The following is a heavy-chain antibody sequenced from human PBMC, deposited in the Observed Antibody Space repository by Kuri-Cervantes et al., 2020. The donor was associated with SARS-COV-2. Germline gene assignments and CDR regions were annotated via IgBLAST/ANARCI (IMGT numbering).Heavy chain of an antibody. CDR2: IYYSGST. V-gene: IGHV4-39*01. J-gene: IGHJ4*02. D-gene: IGHD2-15*01. CDR1: GGSISSSSYY. CDR3: ARKRGTDIVVVVNSYFDY. Sequence: ESLKISCTVSGGSISSSSYYWGWIRQPPGKGLEWIGSIYYSGSTYYNPSLKSRVTISVDTSKNQFSLKLSSVTAADTAVYCCARKRGTDIVVVVNSYFDYWGQGTLVTVSS.